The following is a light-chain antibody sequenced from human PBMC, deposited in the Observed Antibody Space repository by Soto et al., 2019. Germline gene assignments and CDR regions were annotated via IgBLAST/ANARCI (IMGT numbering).Light chain of an antibody. Sequence: QSALTQPASVSGSPGQSITISCTGTSSDVGGYPYVPWYQQHPGKAPKLMIYEVSKRPSGVSNRFFGSKSGNTASLTISGLQPEDEADYYCISYTTSSTSVFGTGTKLTVL. CDR2: EVS. J-gene: IGLJ1*01. CDR3: ISYTTSSTSV. V-gene: IGLV2-14*01. CDR1: SSDVGGYPY.